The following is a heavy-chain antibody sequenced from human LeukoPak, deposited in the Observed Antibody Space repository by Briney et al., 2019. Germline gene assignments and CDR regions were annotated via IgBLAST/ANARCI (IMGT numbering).Heavy chain of an antibody. V-gene: IGHV3-21*01. J-gene: IGHJ3*02. D-gene: IGHD6-19*01. CDR1: GFTFSSYW. CDR3: ARDHIAVAVDAFDI. CDR2: ISSSSSYI. Sequence: TGGSLRLSCATSGFTFSSYWMSWVRQAPGKGLEWVSSISSSSSYIYYADSVKGRFTISRDNAKNSLYLQMNSLRAEDTAVYYCARDHIAVAVDAFDIWGQGTMVTVSS.